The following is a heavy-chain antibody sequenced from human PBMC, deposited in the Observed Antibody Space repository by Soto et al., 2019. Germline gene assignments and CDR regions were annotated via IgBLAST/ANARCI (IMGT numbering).Heavy chain of an antibody. V-gene: IGHV1-69*12. CDR3: ARDQGQGGGVCCGGTWYYGMDV. CDR2: IIPIFGTA. Sequence: QVQLVQSGAEVKKPGSSVKVSCKASGGTFSSYAISWVRQAPGQGLEWMGGIIPIFGTANYAQKFKGRVTSSADESTSTAYMELCSLRSEDTAVYYCARDQGQGGGVCCGGTWYYGMDVWGQGTTVTVSS. J-gene: IGHJ6*01. CDR1: GGTFSSYA. D-gene: IGHD2-8*01.